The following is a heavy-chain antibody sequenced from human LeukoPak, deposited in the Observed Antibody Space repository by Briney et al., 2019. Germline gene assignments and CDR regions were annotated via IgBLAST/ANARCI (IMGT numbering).Heavy chain of an antibody. D-gene: IGHD3-3*01. V-gene: IGHV4-30-2*01. J-gene: IGHJ3*02. CDR2: IYHSGST. CDR1: GGSISSGGYY. CDR3: ARRPDYDFWSGYYICAFDI. Sequence: SQTLSLTCTVSGGSISSGGYYWSWIRQPPGKGLEWIVYIYHSGSTYYNPSLKSRVTISVDRSKNQFSLKLSSVTAADTAVYYCARRPDYDFWSGYYICAFDIWGQGIMVTVSS.